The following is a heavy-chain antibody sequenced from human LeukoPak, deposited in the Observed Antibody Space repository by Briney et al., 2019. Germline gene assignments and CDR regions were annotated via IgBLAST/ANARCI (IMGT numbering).Heavy chain of an antibody. CDR3: ARVVGGSGSYYKDYYGMDV. J-gene: IGHJ6*02. Sequence: AGGSLRPSCAASGFTFSSYWMSWVRQAPGKGLEWVANIKQDGSEKYYVDSVKGRFTTSRDNAKNSLYLQMNSLRAEDTAVYYCARVVGGSGSYYKDYYGMDVWGQGTTVTVSS. D-gene: IGHD3-10*01. CDR1: GFTFSSYW. V-gene: IGHV3-7*03. CDR2: IKQDGSEK.